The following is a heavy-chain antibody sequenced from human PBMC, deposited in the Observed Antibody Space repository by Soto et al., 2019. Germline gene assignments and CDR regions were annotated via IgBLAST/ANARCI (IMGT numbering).Heavy chain of an antibody. V-gene: IGHV3-23*01. J-gene: IGHJ2*01. CDR1: GFTFSSYA. CDR2: ISGSGGST. D-gene: IGHD4-17*01. CDR3: AKVDYGDYTGGWYFDL. Sequence: EVQLLESGGGLVQPGGSLRLSCAASGFTFSSYAMSWVRQAPGKGLEWVSAISGSGGSTYYADSVKGRFTISRDNSKNTLYLHMNSLRAEDTAVYYCAKVDYGDYTGGWYFDLWGRGTLVTVSS.